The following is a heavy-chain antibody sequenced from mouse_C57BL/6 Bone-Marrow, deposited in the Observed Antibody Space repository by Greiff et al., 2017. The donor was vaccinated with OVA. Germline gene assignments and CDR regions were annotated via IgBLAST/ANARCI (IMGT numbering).Heavy chain of an antibody. V-gene: IGHV1-50*01. CDR3: ARRITWLQRRGYAMDY. CDR2: IDPSDSYT. D-gene: IGHD2-2*01. J-gene: IGHJ4*01. Sequence: QVQLQQPGAELVKPGASVKLSCKASGYTFTSYWMQWVKQRPGQGLEWIGEIDPSDSYTTYNQKFKGKSTLTVDTSSSTAYMQLSSLTSGDSAVYYCARRITWLQRRGYAMDYCGQGTSVTVSS. CDR1: GYTFTSYW.